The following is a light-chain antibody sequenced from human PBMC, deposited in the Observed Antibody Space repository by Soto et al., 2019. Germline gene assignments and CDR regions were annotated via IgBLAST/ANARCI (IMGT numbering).Light chain of an antibody. CDR2: ATS. Sequence: DIQMTQSPSSLSASVGDRVTITCRASQAIRNDLGWYQQKPAKAPKRLIYATSRLQGGVPSRFSGSGSGTEFTLTVGSLQPEDSATSYCLQHNTYPRTFGQGTKVDI. J-gene: IGKJ1*01. CDR3: LQHNTYPRT. CDR1: QAIRND. V-gene: IGKV1-17*01.